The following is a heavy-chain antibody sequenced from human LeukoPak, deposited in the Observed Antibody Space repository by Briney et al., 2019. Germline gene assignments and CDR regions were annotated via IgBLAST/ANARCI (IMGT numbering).Heavy chain of an antibody. V-gene: IGHV3-23*01. D-gene: IGHD3-10*01. CDR1: GFTFSSYA. Sequence: GGSLRLSCAASGFTFSSYAMSWVRQAPGKGLEWVSAISGSGGSTCYADSVKGRFTVSRDNSKNTLYLQMNSLRAEDTAVYYCAKRSLLWFGELFEGDAFDIWGRGTMVTVSS. CDR3: AKRSLLWFGELFEGDAFDI. J-gene: IGHJ3*02. CDR2: ISGSGGST.